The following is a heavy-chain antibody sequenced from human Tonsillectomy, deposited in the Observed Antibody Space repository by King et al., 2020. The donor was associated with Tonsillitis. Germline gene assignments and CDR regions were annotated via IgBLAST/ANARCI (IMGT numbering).Heavy chain of an antibody. CDR1: GGSFGTYY. V-gene: IGHV4-34*01. CDR3: ARGSSDLHRWLDP. D-gene: IGHD3-22*01. Sequence: QVQLQQWGAGLLNPSETLSLTCTVSGGSFGTYYWTWIRQPPGKGLEWIGEMSHSGSTNYNPSLESRVTISLDTSNNQFSLKLSSVTVADTAVYYCARGSSDLHRWLDPWGQGTLVTVSS. CDR2: MSHSGST. J-gene: IGHJ5*02.